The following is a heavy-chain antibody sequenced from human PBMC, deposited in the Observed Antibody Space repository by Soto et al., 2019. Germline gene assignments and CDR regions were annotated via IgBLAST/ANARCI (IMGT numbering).Heavy chain of an antibody. Sequence: SETLSLTCAVSGGSISSGGYSWSWIRQPPGKGLEWIGYIYHSGSTYYNPSLKSRVTISVDRSKNQFSLKLSSVTAADTAVYYCARGDPIYDFWSGYPRWFDPWGQGTLVTVSS. D-gene: IGHD3-3*01. CDR2: IYHSGST. V-gene: IGHV4-30-2*01. J-gene: IGHJ5*02. CDR3: ARGDPIYDFWSGYPRWFDP. CDR1: GGSISSGGYS.